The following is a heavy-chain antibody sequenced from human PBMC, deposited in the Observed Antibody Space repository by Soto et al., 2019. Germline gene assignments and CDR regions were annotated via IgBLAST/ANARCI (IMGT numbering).Heavy chain of an antibody. CDR1: GGTFSSYT. Sequence: ASVKVFCKASGGTFSSYTISWVRQAPGQGLEWMGRIIPILGIANYAQKFQGRVTITADKSTSTAYMELSSLRSEDTAVYYCARDPPSGYCSGGSCQNRGNYWGQGTLVTVSS. V-gene: IGHV1-69*04. D-gene: IGHD2-15*01. J-gene: IGHJ4*02. CDR3: ARDPPSGYCSGGSCQNRGNY. CDR2: IIPILGIA.